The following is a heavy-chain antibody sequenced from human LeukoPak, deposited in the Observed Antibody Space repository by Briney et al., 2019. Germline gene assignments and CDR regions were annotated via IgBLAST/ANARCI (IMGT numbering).Heavy chain of an antibody. CDR1: GGSISSSSYY. Sequence: SETLSLTCTVSGGSISSSSYYWGWIRQPPGKGLVWIGNIYYGGSTYYNPSLESRVTISVDTSKNQFSLKLSSVTAADTAVYYCARQGRRATYYYYGMDVWGQGTTVTVSS. CDR3: ARQGRRATYYYYGMDV. D-gene: IGHD3-10*01. V-gene: IGHV4-39*01. J-gene: IGHJ6*02. CDR2: IYYGGST.